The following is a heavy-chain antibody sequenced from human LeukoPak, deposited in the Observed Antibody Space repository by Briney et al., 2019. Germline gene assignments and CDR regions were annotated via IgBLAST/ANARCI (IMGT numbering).Heavy chain of an antibody. CDR2: NYYSGST. J-gene: IGHJ5*02. CDR3: ARLTSVAL. V-gene: IGHV4-59*08. CDR1: GGSISNYY. Sequence: SETLSLTCSVSGGSISNYYWSWVRQPSGKGLEWIGYNYYSGSTNYNPSLKSRVTISVDTSKNQFSLKLASVAAADTAVYYCARLTSVALWGPGTLVTVSS. D-gene: IGHD3-16*01.